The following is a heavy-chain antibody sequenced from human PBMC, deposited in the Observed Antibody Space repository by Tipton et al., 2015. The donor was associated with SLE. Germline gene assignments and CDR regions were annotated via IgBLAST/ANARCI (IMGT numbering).Heavy chain of an antibody. V-gene: IGHV4-61*09. CDR2: IYTSGST. Sequence: TLSLTCTVSGGSISSGSYYWSWIRQPAGKGLEWIGYIYTSGSTNYNPSLKSRVTISVDTSKNQFSLKLSSVTAADTAVYYCASGNTMIVVVPGAFDIWGQGTMVTVSS. D-gene: IGHD3-22*01. CDR3: ASGNTMIVVVPGAFDI. J-gene: IGHJ3*02. CDR1: GGSISSGSYY.